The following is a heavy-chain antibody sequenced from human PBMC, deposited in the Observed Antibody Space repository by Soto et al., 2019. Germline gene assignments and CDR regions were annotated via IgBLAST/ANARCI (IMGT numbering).Heavy chain of an antibody. CDR2: ISGSGGST. D-gene: IGHD1-26*01. V-gene: IGHV3-23*01. CDR3: ANSFLGSYSGY. CDR1: GFTFSSYA. Sequence: GGSLRLSCAASGFTFSSYAMSWVRQAPGKGLEWVSAISGSGGSTYYADSVKGRFTISRDNSKNTLYLQMNSLRAEDTAVYYCANSFLGSYSGYWGQGTLVTVSS. J-gene: IGHJ4*02.